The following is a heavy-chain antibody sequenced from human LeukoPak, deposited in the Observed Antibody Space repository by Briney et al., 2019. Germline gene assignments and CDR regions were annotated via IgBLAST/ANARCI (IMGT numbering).Heavy chain of an antibody. CDR1: GFTLSSYA. CDR3: AKGDASPVHLLTGH. V-gene: IGHV3-23*01. Sequence: GGSLRLSCAASGFTLSSYAMTWVRQAPGKGLEWVTGISGSGDDTYYADSVKGRFTVSRDNSKNTLYPQMNSLRVEDTAVYYCAKGDASPVHLLTGHWGQGTLVTVSP. CDR2: ISGSGDDT. J-gene: IGHJ4*02. D-gene: IGHD3-9*01.